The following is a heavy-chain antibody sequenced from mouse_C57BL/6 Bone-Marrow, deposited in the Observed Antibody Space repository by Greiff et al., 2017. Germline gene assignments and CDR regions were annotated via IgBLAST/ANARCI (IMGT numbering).Heavy chain of an antibody. CDR3: ARETEVGY. V-gene: IGHV5-4*01. CDR2: ISDGGSYT. J-gene: IGHJ2*01. Sequence: EVKVVESGGGLVKPGGSLKLSCAASGFTFSSYAMSWVRQTPEKRLEWVATISDGGSYTYYPDNVKGRFTISRDNAKNNLYLQMSHLKSEDTAMYYCARETEVGYWGQGTTLTVSS. CDR1: GFTFSSYA.